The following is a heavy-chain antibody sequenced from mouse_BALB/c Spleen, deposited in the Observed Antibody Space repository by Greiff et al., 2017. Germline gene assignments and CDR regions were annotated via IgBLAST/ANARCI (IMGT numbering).Heavy chain of an antibody. V-gene: IGHV14-4*02. Sequence: VQLQQSGAELVRSGASVKLSCTASGFNIKDYYMHWVKQRPEQGLEWIGWIDPENGDTEYAPKFQGKATMTADTSSTTAYLQLSSLTSEDTAVYYCNAYDYEAYGGQGTLVTVSA. CDR1: GFNIKDYY. J-gene: IGHJ3*01. D-gene: IGHD2-4*01. CDR2: IDPENGDT. CDR3: NAYDYEAY.